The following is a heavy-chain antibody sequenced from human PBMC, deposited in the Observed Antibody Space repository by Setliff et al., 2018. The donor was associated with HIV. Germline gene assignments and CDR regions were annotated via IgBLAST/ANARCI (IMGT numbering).Heavy chain of an antibody. V-gene: IGHV4-30-4*08. Sequence: SETLSLTCNVSGDSISSGRYFWTWIRQPPGKGLEWIGYIYYSGSTYYNPSLKSRVTMSVETSENQFSLRLNSVTAADTAVYYCARRTIWGDAFDIWGRGTMVTVSS. D-gene: IGHD3-16*01. CDR3: ARRTIWGDAFDI. CDR1: GDSISSGRYF. CDR2: IYYSGST. J-gene: IGHJ3*02.